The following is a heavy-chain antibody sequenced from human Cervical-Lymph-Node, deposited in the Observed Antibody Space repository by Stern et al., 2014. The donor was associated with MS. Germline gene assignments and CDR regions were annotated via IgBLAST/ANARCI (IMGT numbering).Heavy chain of an antibody. CDR1: GYSFTNYW. CDR3: ARQSDYGNWFDP. J-gene: IGHJ5*02. CDR2: VYPGDAET. Sequence: QLVQSGAEVKKPGESLKISCKASGYSFTNYWIGWVRQMPGKGLEWMGIVYPGDAETRYSPSFHGQVTISADKSINTAYLQWNTLKAADTAMYYCARQSDYGNWFDPWGQGTLVTVSS. V-gene: IGHV5-51*01. D-gene: IGHD4-17*01.